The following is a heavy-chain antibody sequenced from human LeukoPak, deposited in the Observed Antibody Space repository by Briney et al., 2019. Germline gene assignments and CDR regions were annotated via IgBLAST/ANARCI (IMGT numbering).Heavy chain of an antibody. CDR3: PRDADYDSRGNAAFDI. D-gene: IGHD3-22*01. V-gene: IGHV4-4*02. CDR2: IYHSWST. CDR1: GGSISSSNW. J-gene: IGHJ3*02. Sequence: PSYTLSLTCAVSGGSISSSNWWIWVRQPPGKGLEWSGEIYHSWSTNYNLPLITQVTRSVDNTKDQFSLMLSSVTAADTAVYYCPRDADYDSRGNAAFDIWGQGTMVTVSS.